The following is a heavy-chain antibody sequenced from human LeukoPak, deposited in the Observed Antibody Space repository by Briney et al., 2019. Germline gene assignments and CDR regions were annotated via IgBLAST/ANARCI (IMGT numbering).Heavy chain of an antibody. J-gene: IGHJ3*01. Sequence: PSETLSLTCAVSGYSISRGYSWGWIRQPPGKGLEWIGNIYHSESTHYNPSLKSRVTISPDTSKNQFSLKLSSVTAADTAVYYCARFDHVWETHGMDAFDLWGQGTMATVSS. D-gene: IGHD3-16*01. CDR1: GYSISRGYS. CDR2: IYHSEST. V-gene: IGHV4-38-2*01. CDR3: ARFDHVWETHGMDAFDL.